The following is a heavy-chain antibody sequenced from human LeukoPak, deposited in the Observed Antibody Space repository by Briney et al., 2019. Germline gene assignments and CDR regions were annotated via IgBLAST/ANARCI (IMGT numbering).Heavy chain of an antibody. CDR1: GFTFSSYA. D-gene: IGHD2-15*01. CDR3: ARYCNGGSCYSGHDY. Sequence: GGSLRLSCAACGFTFSSYAMHWVRQAPGKGLEYVSAISTNGGGTYYANSVKGRFTISRDNSKNTLYLQMGSLRAEDMAVYYCARYCNGGSCYSGHDYWGQGTLVTVSS. J-gene: IGHJ4*02. V-gene: IGHV3-64*01. CDR2: ISTNGGGT.